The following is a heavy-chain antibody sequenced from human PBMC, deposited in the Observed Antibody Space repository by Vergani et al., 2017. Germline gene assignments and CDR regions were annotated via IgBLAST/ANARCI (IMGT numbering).Heavy chain of an antibody. Sequence: QVQLQESGPGLVKPSETLSLTCTVSGGSISSGSYYWSWIRQPAGKGLEWIGRIYTSGSTNYNPSLKSRVTISVDTSKNQFSLKLSSVTAADTAVYYCARVSVEYNWFDPWGQGTLVTVSS. V-gene: IGHV4-61*02. CDR2: IYTSGST. CDR1: GGSISSGSYY. J-gene: IGHJ5*02. D-gene: IGHD3-3*01. CDR3: ARVSVEYNWFDP.